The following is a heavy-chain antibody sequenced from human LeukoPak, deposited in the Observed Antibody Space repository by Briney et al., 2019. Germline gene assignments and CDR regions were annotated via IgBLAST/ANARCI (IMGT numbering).Heavy chain of an antibody. Sequence: ASVKVSCKASGYTFTSYGISWVRQAPGQGLEWMGWISAYNGNTNYAQKLQGRVTMTTDTSTSTAYMELSSLRSKDTAVYYCATPYDSSGYYGHQLDYWGQGTLVTVSS. CDR2: ISAYNGNT. V-gene: IGHV1-18*01. CDR3: ATPYDSSGYYGHQLDY. CDR1: GYTFTSYG. J-gene: IGHJ4*02. D-gene: IGHD3-22*01.